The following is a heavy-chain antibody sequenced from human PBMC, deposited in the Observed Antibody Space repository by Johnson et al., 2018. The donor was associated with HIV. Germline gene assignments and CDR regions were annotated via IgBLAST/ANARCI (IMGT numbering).Heavy chain of an antibody. CDR3: ARGLSSGYSGYAFDI. Sequence: VQLVESGGGLVQPGGSLRLSCAASAFTFSRYWMSWVRQAPGKGLEWVANIKQDGSEKYYVDSVKGRFTISRDNAKNSLYLQMNSLRAGDTAVYYCARGLSSGYSGYAFDIWGQGTMVTVSS. CDR2: IKQDGSEK. V-gene: IGHV3-7*01. CDR1: AFTFSRYW. D-gene: IGHD3-22*01. J-gene: IGHJ3*02.